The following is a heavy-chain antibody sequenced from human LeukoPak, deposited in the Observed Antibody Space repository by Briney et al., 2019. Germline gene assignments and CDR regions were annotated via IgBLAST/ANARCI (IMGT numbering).Heavy chain of an antibody. J-gene: IGHJ4*02. V-gene: IGHV3-7*01. CDR2: IKDDGSDK. D-gene: IGHD1-20*01. Sequence: GGSLRLSCAASGFTFSNYWMNWVRQAPGKGLEWVANIKDDGSDKYYVDSVKGRFSISKDNAKNSLYLQMNSLRVEDTAVYYCVPLNWNPPGDFDRWGQGTLVTVSS. CDR3: VPLNWNPPGDFDR. CDR1: GFTFSNYW.